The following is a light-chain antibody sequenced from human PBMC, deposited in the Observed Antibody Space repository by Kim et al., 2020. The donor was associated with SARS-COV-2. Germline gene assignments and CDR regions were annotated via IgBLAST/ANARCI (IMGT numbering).Light chain of an antibody. CDR1: SLRSYY. CDR2: GKN. CDR3: NSRDSNDNVV. J-gene: IGLJ2*01. V-gene: IGLV3-19*01. Sequence: SSELTQDPAVSVALGQTVRITCQGDSLRSYYATWYQQKPGQAPILVIYGKNNRPSGIPDRFSGSSSGKTASLTITGTQAGDEADYYCNSRDSNDNVVFG.